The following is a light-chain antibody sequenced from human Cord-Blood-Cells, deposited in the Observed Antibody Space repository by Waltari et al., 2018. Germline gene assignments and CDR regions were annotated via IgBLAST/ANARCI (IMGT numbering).Light chain of an antibody. J-gene: IGKJ3*01. Sequence: DIQMTQSPSPLSASVGDRVTITCRASQSISSWLAWYQQKPGKAPKLLIYKASSLESGVPSRFSGSGSGTEFTLTISSLQPDDFATYYCQQYNSYSPITFGPGTKVDIK. CDR3: QQYNSYSPIT. V-gene: IGKV1-5*03. CDR2: KAS. CDR1: QSISSW.